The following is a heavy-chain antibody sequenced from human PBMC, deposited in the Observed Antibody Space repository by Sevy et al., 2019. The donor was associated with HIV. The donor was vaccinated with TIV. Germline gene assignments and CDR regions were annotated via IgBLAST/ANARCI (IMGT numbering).Heavy chain of an antibody. CDR3: VRALLKADSL. CDR1: GFTFSSYW. D-gene: IGHD1-26*01. Sequence: GGSLRLSCAVSGFTFSSYWMHWVRQAPGKGLEWVANINEDGSTKYYLDSVKGRFTISRDNAENSVFLQMNSLRVEDTAVYYCVRALLKADSLWGQGTLVTVSS. J-gene: IGHJ4*02. V-gene: IGHV3-7*01. CDR2: INEDGSTK.